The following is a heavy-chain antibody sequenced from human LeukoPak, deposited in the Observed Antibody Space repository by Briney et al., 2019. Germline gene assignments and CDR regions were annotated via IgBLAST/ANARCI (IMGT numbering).Heavy chain of an antibody. V-gene: IGHV4-4*07. J-gene: IGHJ4*02. D-gene: IGHD5-18*01. CDR3: ARSSGYSYGYYLDY. CDR2: IYTSGST. Sequence: PSETLSLTCTVSGGSISSYYWSWIRQPAGKGLEWIGRIYTSGSTNYNPSLKSRVTMSVDTSKNQFSLRLSSVTAADTAMYYCARSSGYSYGYYLDYWGQGTLVTVSS. CDR1: GGSISSYY.